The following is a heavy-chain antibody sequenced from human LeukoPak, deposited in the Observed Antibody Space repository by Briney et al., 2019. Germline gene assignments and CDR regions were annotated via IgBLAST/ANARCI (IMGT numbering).Heavy chain of an antibody. V-gene: IGHV3-7*01. CDR2: IKRDGSEK. Sequence: GGSLRLSCAASGFTFSSYWMTWVRQAPGKGLEWVANIKRDGSEKHYVDSVKGRFTISRDNAKNSMFLQMNSLRAEDTAVYYCARSPYGSEYYYYGMDVWGQGTTVTVSS. CDR3: ARSPYGSEYYYYGMDV. J-gene: IGHJ6*02. D-gene: IGHD3-10*01. CDR1: GFTFSSYW.